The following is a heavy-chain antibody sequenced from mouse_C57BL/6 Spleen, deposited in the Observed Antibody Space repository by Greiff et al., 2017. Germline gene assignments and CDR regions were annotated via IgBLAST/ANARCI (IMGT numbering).Heavy chain of an antibody. CDR3: ARDYDYDERYFDV. D-gene: IGHD2-4*01. CDR2: INPNNGGT. CDR1: GYTFTDYY. V-gene: IGHV1-26*01. Sequence: EVQLQQSGPELVKPGASVKISCKASGYTFTDYYMNWVKQSHGKSLEWIGDINPNNGGTSYNQKFKGKATLTADKSSSTAYMELRSLTSEDSAVYYCARDYDYDERYFDVWGTGTTVTVSS. J-gene: IGHJ1*03.